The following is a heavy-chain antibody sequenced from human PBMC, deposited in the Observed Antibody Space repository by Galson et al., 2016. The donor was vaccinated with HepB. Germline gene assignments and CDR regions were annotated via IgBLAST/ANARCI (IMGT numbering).Heavy chain of an antibody. J-gene: IGHJ5*01. V-gene: IGHV3-48*02. Sequence: SLRLSCAASGFTFSDYTMNWVRQAPGKGLEWVSYVTDDTNTIYYAESVKGRFTISRDNAKNSLYLQMSSLRDEDTVLYYCAGGSTYPSNWFDSWGQGTLLAVSS. CDR2: VTDDTNTI. D-gene: IGHD2-2*02. CDR3: AGGSTYPSNWFDS. CDR1: GFTFSDYT.